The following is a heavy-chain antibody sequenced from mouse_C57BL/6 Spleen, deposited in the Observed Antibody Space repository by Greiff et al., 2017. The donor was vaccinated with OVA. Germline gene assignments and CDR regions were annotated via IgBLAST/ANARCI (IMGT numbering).Heavy chain of an antibody. CDR2: IYPGSGST. J-gene: IGHJ2*01. V-gene: IGHV1-55*01. D-gene: IGHD3-3*01. CDR1: GYTFTSYW. CDR3: ARARGPSYYFDY. Sequence: QVQLQQPGAELVKPGASVKMSCKASGYTFTSYWITWVKQRPGQGLEWIGDIYPGSGSTNYNEKFKSKATLTVDTSSSTAYMQLSSLTSEDSAVYYCARARGPSYYFDYWGKGTTLTVSS.